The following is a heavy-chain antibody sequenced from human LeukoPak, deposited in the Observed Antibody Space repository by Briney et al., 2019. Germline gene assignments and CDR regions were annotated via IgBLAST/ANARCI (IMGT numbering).Heavy chain of an antibody. Sequence: GGSLRLSCAASGFTFSSYSMNWVRQAPGKGLEWVSSISSSSSYIYYADSVKGRFTISRDNAKNSLYLQMNSLRAEDTAVYYCARDRYYDSSGYHDAFDIWGQGTMVTVSS. D-gene: IGHD3-22*01. CDR3: ARDRYYDSSGYHDAFDI. CDR1: GFTFSSYS. J-gene: IGHJ3*02. CDR2: ISSSSSYI. V-gene: IGHV3-21*03.